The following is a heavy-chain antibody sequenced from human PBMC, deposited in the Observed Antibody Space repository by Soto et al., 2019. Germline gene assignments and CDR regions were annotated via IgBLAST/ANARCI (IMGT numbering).Heavy chain of an antibody. Sequence: QVQLVESGGGVVQPGRSLRLSCAASGFTFSSYAMHWVRQAPGKGLEWVAVISYDGSNKYYADSVKGRFTISRDNSKNTLYLQMNSLRAEDTAVYYCARDLGSGDYLYYFDYWGQGTLVTVSS. CDR3: ARDLGSGDYLYYFDY. CDR2: ISYDGSNK. CDR1: GFTFSSYA. J-gene: IGHJ4*02. V-gene: IGHV3-30-3*01. D-gene: IGHD4-17*01.